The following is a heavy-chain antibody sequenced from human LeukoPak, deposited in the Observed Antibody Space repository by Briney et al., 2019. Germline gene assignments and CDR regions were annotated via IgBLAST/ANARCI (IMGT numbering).Heavy chain of an antibody. CDR2: MKEDGSEK. Sequence: PGGSLRLSCAASGFTFSTYWMSWVRQGPGKGLEWVANMKEDGSEKYYVDSVKGRFTISRDNAKNSLYLQMNSLRAEDAAVYYCARSVGPFDYWGQGTLVTVSS. CDR1: GFTFSTYW. CDR3: ARSVGPFDY. D-gene: IGHD1-26*01. V-gene: IGHV3-7*01. J-gene: IGHJ4*02.